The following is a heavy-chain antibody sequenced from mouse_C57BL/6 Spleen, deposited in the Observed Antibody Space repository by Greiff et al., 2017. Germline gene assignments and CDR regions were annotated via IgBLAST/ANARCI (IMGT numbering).Heavy chain of an antibody. D-gene: IGHD2-10*02. CDR1: GYTFTSYG. CDR3: AGYGNYVGAY. J-gene: IGHJ3*01. CDR2: IYPRSGNT. Sequence: VQLQQSGAELARPGASVKLSCKASGYTFTSYGISWVKQRTGQGLEWIGEIYPRSGNTYYNEKFKGKATLTADKSSSTAYMELRSLTSEDSAVXFCAGYGNYVGAYWGQETLVTVSA. V-gene: IGHV1-81*01.